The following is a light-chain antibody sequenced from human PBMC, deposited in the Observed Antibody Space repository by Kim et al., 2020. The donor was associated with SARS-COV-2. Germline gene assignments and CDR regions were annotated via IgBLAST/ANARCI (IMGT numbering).Light chain of an antibody. V-gene: IGLV3-1*01. CDR3: QAGDTSAVV. CDR2: QDD. Sequence: SVSPGHTARITCSGYNFGDKYFSWYQQSPGQSPVLVIYQDDERPSGIPERFSASNSGNTATLTISGTQAMDEGQYYCQAGDTSAVVFGGGTQLTVL. CDR1: NFGDKY. J-gene: IGLJ3*02.